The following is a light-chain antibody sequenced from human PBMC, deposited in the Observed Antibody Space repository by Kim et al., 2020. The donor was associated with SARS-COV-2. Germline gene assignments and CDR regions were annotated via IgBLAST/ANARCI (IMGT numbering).Light chain of an antibody. CDR1: QSISSY. V-gene: IGKV1-39*01. Sequence: DILMTQSPSSLSASVGDRVTITCRASQSISSYLNWYQQKPGKAPKLLIYAASSLQSGVPSRFSGSGSGTDFTLTISSLQPEDFATYYCQQSYSTPQLTFGGGTKVDIK. J-gene: IGKJ4*01. CDR2: AAS. CDR3: QQSYSTPQLT.